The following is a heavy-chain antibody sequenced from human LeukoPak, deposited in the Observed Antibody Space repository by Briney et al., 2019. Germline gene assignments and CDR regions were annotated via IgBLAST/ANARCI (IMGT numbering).Heavy chain of an antibody. Sequence: GGSLRLSCAASGFNIRSHGMHWVRQAPGKGLEWLAVIWYNGNTKYYADSVKGRFTVSRDDSQNTLHLQMDSLRAEDTAVYYCVSADIWGNDRTDSWGHGALVVVSS. D-gene: IGHD3-16*01. CDR3: VSADIWGNDRTDS. CDR2: IWYNGNTK. J-gene: IGHJ5*01. CDR1: GFNIRSHG. V-gene: IGHV3-33*01.